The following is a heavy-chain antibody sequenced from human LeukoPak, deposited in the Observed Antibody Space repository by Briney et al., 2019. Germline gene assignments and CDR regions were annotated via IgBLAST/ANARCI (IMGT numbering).Heavy chain of an antibody. Sequence: GGSLRLSCVASGFSFNNYAMNWVRQAPGKGLEWVSLIIGSSGSTFYADSVKGRFTISRDKSKNTLYLQMNSLGAEDTAVYYCARARYQRGIAAAGVDYWGQGTLVTVSS. V-gene: IGHV3-23*01. D-gene: IGHD6-13*01. CDR2: IIGSSGST. J-gene: IGHJ4*02. CDR3: ARARYQRGIAAAGVDY. CDR1: GFSFNNYA.